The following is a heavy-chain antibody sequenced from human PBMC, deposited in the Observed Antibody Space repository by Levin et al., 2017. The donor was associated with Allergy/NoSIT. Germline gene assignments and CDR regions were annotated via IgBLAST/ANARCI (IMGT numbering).Heavy chain of an antibody. D-gene: IGHD2-2*01. CDR2: ISGTGYST. CDR3: AKGEYQLLSDHFYYGMDV. J-gene: IGHJ6*02. CDR1: GFTFNYYA. Sequence: PGESLKISCAASGFTFNYYAMNWVRQAPGKGLEWVSAISGTGYSTYYADSVKGRFTISRDNSRNTLNLQMNSLRAEDTAVYYCAKGEYQLLSDHFYYGMDVWGQGTTVTVSS. V-gene: IGHV3-23*01.